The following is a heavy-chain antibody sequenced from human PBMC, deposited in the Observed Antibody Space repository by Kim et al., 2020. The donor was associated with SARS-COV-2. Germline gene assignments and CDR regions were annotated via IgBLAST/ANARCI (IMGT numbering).Heavy chain of an antibody. CDR2: INAGNGNT. CDR3: ARDRPGIAAAGPKIFGWFDH. D-gene: IGHD6-13*01. J-gene: IGHJ5*02. Sequence: ASVKVSCKASGYTFTSYAMHWVRQAPGQRLEWMGWINAGNGNTKYSQKFQGRVTITRDTSASTAYMELSSLRSEDTAVYYCARDRPGIAAAGPKIFGWFDHWGQGTLVTVSS. CDR1: GYTFTSYA. V-gene: IGHV1-3*01.